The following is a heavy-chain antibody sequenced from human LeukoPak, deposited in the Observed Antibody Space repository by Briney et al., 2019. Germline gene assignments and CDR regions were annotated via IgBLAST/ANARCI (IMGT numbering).Heavy chain of an antibody. J-gene: IGHJ4*02. D-gene: IGHD6-13*01. CDR3: ARGGSIAAAGTGYFFDY. V-gene: IGHV4-34*01. CDR1: GGSFSGYY. CDR2: INHSGST. Sequence: PSETLSLTCAVYGGSFSGYYWSWIRQPPGKGPEWIGEINHSGSTNHNPSLKSRVTISVDTSKNQFSLRLSSVTAADTAVYYCARGGSIAAAGTGYFFDYWGQGTLVTVSS.